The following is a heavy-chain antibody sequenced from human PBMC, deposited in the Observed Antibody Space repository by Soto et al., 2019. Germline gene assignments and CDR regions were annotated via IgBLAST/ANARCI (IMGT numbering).Heavy chain of an antibody. V-gene: IGHV3-15*01. CDR2: LKNKADGGTS. CDR3: AAGTGRTDFDY. Sequence: EVQLVESGGGLVKPGGSLRLSCTASGFDFSKAWMSWVRQAPGKGLEWVGRLKNKADGGTSHYAAPVKGRFTISRDDAYNTLYLQMGSLKSEDTAVYYCAAGTGRTDFDYWGQGTLVTVSS. CDR1: GFDFSKAW. D-gene: IGHD2-2*01. J-gene: IGHJ4*02.